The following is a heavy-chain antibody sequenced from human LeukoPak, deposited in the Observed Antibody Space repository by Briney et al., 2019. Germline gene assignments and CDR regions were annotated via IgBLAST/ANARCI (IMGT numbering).Heavy chain of an antibody. Sequence: GESLKISCKGSGYSFTSYWIGWVRQMPGKGLEWMGIIYPGDSDTRYSPSSQGQVTISADKSISTAYLQWSSLKASDTAMYYRARPYSSGWHPKNYYYYYMDVWGKGTTVTVSS. CDR2: IYPGDSDT. CDR1: GYSFTSYW. V-gene: IGHV5-51*01. J-gene: IGHJ6*03. D-gene: IGHD6-19*01. CDR3: ARPYSSGWHPKNYYYYYMDV.